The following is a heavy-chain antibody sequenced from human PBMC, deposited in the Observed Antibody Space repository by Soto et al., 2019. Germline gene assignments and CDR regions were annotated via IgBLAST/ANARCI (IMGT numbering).Heavy chain of an antibody. V-gene: IGHV1-69*01. J-gene: IGHJ6*02. CDR3: ARETGTHFYYGMDD. Sequence: QVQLVHSWAEVKKPASSVKVSCKASGGTFSSYAISWVRQAPGQGLEWMGGIIPIFGTANYAQKFQGRVTITADESTITAYMELSSMRSEDTAVYYCARETGTHFYYGMDDWGQGTTVTVSS. CDR2: IIPIFGTA. D-gene: IGHD1-7*01. CDR1: GGTFSSYA.